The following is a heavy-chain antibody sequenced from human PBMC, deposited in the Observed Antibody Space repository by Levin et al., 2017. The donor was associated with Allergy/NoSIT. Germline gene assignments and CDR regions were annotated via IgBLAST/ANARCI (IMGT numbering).Heavy chain of an antibody. V-gene: IGHV1-46*04. D-gene: IGHD3-16*02. CDR1: GYSFTDYY. Sequence: ASVKVSCKASGYSFTDYYLHWVRQAPGQGLEWLGIINPTGGDARYAQTLQGRVTMTRDTSTSTVYMELRSLRYEETAVYYCARGNYDYVGGSYRPHFDYWGQGTLVAVSS. J-gene: IGHJ4*02. CDR3: ARGNYDYVGGSYRPHFDY. CDR2: INPTGGDA.